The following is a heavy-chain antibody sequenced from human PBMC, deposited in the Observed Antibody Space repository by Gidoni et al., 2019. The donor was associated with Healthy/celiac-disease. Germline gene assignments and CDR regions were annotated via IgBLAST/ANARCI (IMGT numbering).Heavy chain of an antibody. CDR3: ARRCIGYSSSCPDY. V-gene: IGHV4-39*01. CDR2: IYYSGST. D-gene: IGHD6-13*01. Sequence: QLQLQESGPGLVKPSATLSLTCTVSGGSISSSSYYWGWIRQPPGKGLEWIGSIYYSGSTYYNPSLKSRVTISVDTSKNQFSLKLSSVTAADTAVYYCARRCIGYSSSCPDYWGQGTLVTVSS. J-gene: IGHJ4*02. CDR1: GGSISSSSYY.